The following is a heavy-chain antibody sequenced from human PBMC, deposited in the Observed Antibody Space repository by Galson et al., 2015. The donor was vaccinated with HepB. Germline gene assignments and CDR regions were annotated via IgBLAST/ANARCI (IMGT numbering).Heavy chain of an antibody. J-gene: IGHJ4*02. V-gene: IGHV3-21*01. D-gene: IGHD3-16*02. CDR1: GFTFSSYS. CDR3: AKEGGGGGGVILHIPPGTATSWGSDY. Sequence: SLRLSCAASGFTFSSYSMNWVRQAPGKGLEWVSSISGSGGYIYDADSLKGRFTISRDNARNSLYLQMNSLRAEDTAVYYCAKEGGGGGGVILHIPPGTATSWGSDYWGQGTLVTVSS. CDR2: ISGSGGYI.